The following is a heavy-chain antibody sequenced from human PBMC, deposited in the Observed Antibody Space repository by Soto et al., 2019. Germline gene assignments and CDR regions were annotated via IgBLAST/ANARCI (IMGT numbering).Heavy chain of an antibody. V-gene: IGHV4-39*01. Sequence: QLQLQESGPGLVKPPETLSLTCSVSGAMIDRGSYYWGWVRQPPGKGLEWIGSIYYSGNAYYSPSLKSRVIISVDTSKNQFSPKLNPVTSADPAVYYCVRATTIDYLGQGILVTVSS. CDR1: GAMIDRGSYY. J-gene: IGHJ4*02. CDR3: VRATTIDY. D-gene: IGHD1-1*01. CDR2: IYYSGNA.